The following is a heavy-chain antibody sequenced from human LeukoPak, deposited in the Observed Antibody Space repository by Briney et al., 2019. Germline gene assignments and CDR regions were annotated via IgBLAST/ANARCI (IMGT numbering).Heavy chain of an antibody. V-gene: IGHV4-39*01. CDR2: IYYSGSS. J-gene: IGHJ3*02. CDR1: GGSISSSSSY. CDR3: ARGTWMLEAFDI. D-gene: IGHD2-8*01. Sequence: SETLSLTCSVSGGSISSSSSYWGWIRQPPGKGLEWIGSIYYSGSSFDNPALKSRVTISVDTSKNQFSLKLSSVTAADTAVYYCARGTWMLEAFDIWGQGTMVTVSS.